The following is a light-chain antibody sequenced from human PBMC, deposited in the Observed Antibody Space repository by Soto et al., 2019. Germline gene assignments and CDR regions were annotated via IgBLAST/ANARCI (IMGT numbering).Light chain of an antibody. Sequence: QSVLTQPPSVSGAPGQRVTISCTGSSSNIGAGYDVHWYQQLPGTAPKLLIYGNSNRPSGVPDRFSGSKSGTSASLAITGLQAEDEADYDCQSYSSSLSGFVVFGGGTKVTVL. CDR2: GNS. V-gene: IGLV1-40*01. CDR1: SSNIGAGYD. CDR3: QSYSSSLSGFVV. J-gene: IGLJ2*01.